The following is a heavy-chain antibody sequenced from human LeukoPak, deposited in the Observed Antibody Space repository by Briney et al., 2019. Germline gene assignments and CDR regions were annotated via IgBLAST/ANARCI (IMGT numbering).Heavy chain of an antibody. D-gene: IGHD6-13*01. V-gene: IGHV3-21*04. J-gene: IGHJ4*02. Sequence: PGGSLRLSCAASAFSLNAYNMNWVRQAPGKGLEWVSSISYTGTYMYYADSVKGRFTISRDNAQNSLYLQMNSLRAEDTAVYYCAREEWYSSSWFQAAPFGYWGQGTLVTVSS. CDR1: AFSLNAYN. CDR2: ISYTGTYM. CDR3: AREEWYSSSWFQAAPFGY.